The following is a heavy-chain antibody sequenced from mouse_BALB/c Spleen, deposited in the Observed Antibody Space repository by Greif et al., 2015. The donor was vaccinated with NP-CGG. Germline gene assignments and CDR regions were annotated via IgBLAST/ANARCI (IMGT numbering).Heavy chain of an antibody. Sequence: EVMLVESGGGLVQPGGSLKLSCAASGFTFSSYTMSWVRQTPEKRLEWVAYISNGGGSTYYPDTVKGRFTISRDNAKNTLYLQMSSLKSEDTAMYYRARHKSDGYDAMDYWGQGTSVTVSS. D-gene: IGHD2-3*01. V-gene: IGHV5-12-2*01. CDR1: GFTFSSYT. J-gene: IGHJ4*01. CDR3: ARHKSDGYDAMDY. CDR2: ISNGGGST.